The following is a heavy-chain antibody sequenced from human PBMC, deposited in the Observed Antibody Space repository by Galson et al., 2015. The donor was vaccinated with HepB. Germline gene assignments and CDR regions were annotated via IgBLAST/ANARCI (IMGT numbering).Heavy chain of an antibody. CDR3: ARNGDVLRFLEWGISFDY. V-gene: IGHV3-33*08. D-gene: IGHD3-3*01. Sequence: SLRLSCAGSGFTFISYGFHWVRQAPGKGLEWVAVMSYDGSNNYYAASVKGRFTVSRDNSKNTLYLQMNSLRAEDTALYYCARNGDVLRFLEWGISFDYWGQGTLVTVSS. CDR2: MSYDGSNN. CDR1: GFTFISYG. J-gene: IGHJ4*02.